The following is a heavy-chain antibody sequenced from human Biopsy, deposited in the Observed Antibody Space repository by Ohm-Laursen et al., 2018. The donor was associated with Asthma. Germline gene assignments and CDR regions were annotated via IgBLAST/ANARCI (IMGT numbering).Heavy chain of an antibody. CDR2: IKHDRSEK. CDR3: ARTFHFWSPYHAEHYQL. CDR1: GFTFGDYW. V-gene: IGHV3-7*01. Sequence: SLRLSCAASGFTFGDYWMSWVRLVPGKGLEWVAIIKHDRSEKNHVDSLKGRFTISRDNAKNSLYLQMNSLRAEDTAVYYCARTFHFWSPYHAEHYQLWGQGALVTVSS. J-gene: IGHJ1*01. D-gene: IGHD3-3*02.